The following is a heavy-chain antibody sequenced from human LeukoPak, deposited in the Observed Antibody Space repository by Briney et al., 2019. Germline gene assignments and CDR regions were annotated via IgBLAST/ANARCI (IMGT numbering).Heavy chain of an antibody. Sequence: GTSLRLSCAASGFTLSTYVMHWVRQAPGKGLEWVAVISYAGSNKYYADSVKGRFSISRDNVKSTLYLQMSSLRAEDTAVYFCAREQPGPWGQGTLVTVSS. J-gene: IGHJ5*02. CDR3: AREQPGP. D-gene: IGHD6-13*01. CDR1: GFTLSTYV. CDR2: ISYAGSNK. V-gene: IGHV3-30-3*01.